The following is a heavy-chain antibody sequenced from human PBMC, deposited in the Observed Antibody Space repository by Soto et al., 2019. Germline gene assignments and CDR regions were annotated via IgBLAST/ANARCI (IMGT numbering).Heavy chain of an antibody. D-gene: IGHD3-16*01. J-gene: IGHJ4*02. V-gene: IGHV3-30-3*01. CDR2: ISYDGSNK. CDR1: GFTFNNYA. CDR3: ARVNEGFTYGYVSY. Sequence: QVQLVESGGGVVQPGRSLRLSCAASGFTFNNYAMHWVRQAPGKGLEWVAIISYDGSNKYYADSVKGRFTISRDNSKNTLYLQMNSLRAEDTAVYYCARVNEGFTYGYVSYCGQGTLVTVSS.